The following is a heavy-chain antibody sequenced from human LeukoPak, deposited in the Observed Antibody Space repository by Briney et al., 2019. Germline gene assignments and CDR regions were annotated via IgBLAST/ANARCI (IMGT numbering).Heavy chain of an antibody. CDR3: ARAGGNSYGYILDY. Sequence: SETLSLTCAVYGGSFSGYYWSWIRQPPGKGLEGIGEINHSGSTYYNPSLKSRVTISVDTSKNQFSLKLSSVTAADTAVYYCARAGGNSYGYILDYWGQGTLVTVSS. J-gene: IGHJ4*02. CDR2: INHSGST. V-gene: IGHV4-34*01. CDR1: GGSFSGYY. D-gene: IGHD5-18*01.